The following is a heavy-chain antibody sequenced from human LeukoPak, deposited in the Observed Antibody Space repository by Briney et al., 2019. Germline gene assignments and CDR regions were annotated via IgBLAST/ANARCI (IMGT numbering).Heavy chain of an antibody. CDR3: ARDRSVGATARPYYYYGMDV. D-gene: IGHD1-26*01. J-gene: IGHJ6*02. Sequence: SETLSLTCTVSGGSISSYYWSWIRQPPGKGLEWIGYIYYSGSTNYNPSLKSRLTISVDTSKNQFSLKLSSVTAADTAVYYCARDRSVGATARPYYYYGMDVWGQGTTVTVSS. CDR1: GGSISSYY. CDR2: IYYSGST. V-gene: IGHV4-59*01.